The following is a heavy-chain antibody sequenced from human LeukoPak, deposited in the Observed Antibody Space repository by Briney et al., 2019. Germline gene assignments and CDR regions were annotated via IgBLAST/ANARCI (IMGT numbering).Heavy chain of an antibody. Sequence: SETLSLTCAVYGGSFSGYYWSWIRQPPGKGLEWIGEINHSGSTNYNPSLKSRVTISVDTSKNQFSLKLSSVTAADTAVYYCARDRSLDYWGQGTLVTVSS. J-gene: IGHJ4*02. CDR3: ARDRSLDY. CDR1: GGSFSGYY. V-gene: IGHV4-34*01. D-gene: IGHD1-26*01. CDR2: INHSGST.